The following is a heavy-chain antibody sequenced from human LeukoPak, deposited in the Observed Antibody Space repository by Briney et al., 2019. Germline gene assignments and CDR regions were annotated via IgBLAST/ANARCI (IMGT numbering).Heavy chain of an antibody. D-gene: IGHD3-9*01. V-gene: IGHV1-69*13. CDR2: VIPIFGTA. Sequence: ASVKVSCKASGGTFSSYAISWVRQAPGQGLEWMGGVIPIFGTANYAQKFQGRVTITADESTSTAYMELSSLRSEDTAVYYCAREGGVFDSSRNWSDPWGQGTLVTVSS. CDR3: AREGGVFDSSRNWSDP. CDR1: GGTFSSYA. J-gene: IGHJ5*02.